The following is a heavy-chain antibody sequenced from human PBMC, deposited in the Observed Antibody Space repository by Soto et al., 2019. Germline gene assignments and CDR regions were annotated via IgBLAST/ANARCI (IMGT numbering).Heavy chain of an antibody. D-gene: IGHD2-15*01. J-gene: IGHJ4*02. CDR1: GFTFSSYS. Sequence: GGSLRLSCAASGFTFSSYSMNWVRQAPGKGLEWVSYISSSSSTIYYADSVKGRFTISRDNAKNSLYLQMNSLRAEDTAVYYCARDFRYVRFYNSGTVAATLRALGDYWGQGTLVTVSS. V-gene: IGHV3-48*01. CDR2: ISSSSSTI. CDR3: ARDFRYVRFYNSGTVAATLRALGDY.